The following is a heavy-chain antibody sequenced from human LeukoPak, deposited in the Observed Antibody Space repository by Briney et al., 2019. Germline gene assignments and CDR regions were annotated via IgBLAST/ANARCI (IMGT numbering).Heavy chain of an antibody. Sequence: SETLSLTCTVSGGSIRPSYWSWLRQPPGKGLEWTGYIYDSGCTNYNPSLNSRVTISVDTSKNHFSLMLSSVTAADTAVDYCSIGHYGSGTGTYPNWGQGTLVTVSS. V-gene: IGHV4-59*01. J-gene: IGHJ4*02. CDR1: GGSIRPSY. CDR2: IYDSGCT. D-gene: IGHD3-10*01. CDR3: SIGHYGSGTGTYPN.